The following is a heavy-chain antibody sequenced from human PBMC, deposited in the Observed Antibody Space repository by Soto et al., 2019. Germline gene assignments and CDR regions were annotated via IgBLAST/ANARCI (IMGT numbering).Heavy chain of an antibody. Sequence: EVQLVESGGGLVQPGGSLRLSCAASGFTFSTYWMNWVRQAPGKGLEWVANINEDGSEAYYVDSVKGRFTISRDNAKYSLYLDMNRLRGEDAAVDYCARDWGAPGRGSALGYYYHFGMDVWGQGTTVTVPS. CDR2: INEDGSEA. D-gene: IGHD3-16*01. CDR3: ARDWGAPGRGSALGYYYHFGMDV. J-gene: IGHJ6*02. CDR1: GFTFSTYW. V-gene: IGHV3-7*05.